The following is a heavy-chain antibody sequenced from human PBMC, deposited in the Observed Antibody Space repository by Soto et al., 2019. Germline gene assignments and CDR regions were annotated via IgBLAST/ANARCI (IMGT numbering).Heavy chain of an antibody. D-gene: IGHD2-21*02. CDR1: GFSLSTGGVG. Sequence: KESGPTLVKPTQTLTLTCTFSGFSLSTGGVGVGWIRQPPGEALKWLALIYWDNDKRYSQSLKSRLTITKDASKNQVVLTMTNMDPVDTATYYCGHSRCGGDCLQSYSSHYYYGMDVWGQGTTVTVSS. CDR3: GHSRCGGDCLQSYSSHYYYGMDV. V-gene: IGHV2-5*02. CDR2: IYWDNDK. J-gene: IGHJ6*02.